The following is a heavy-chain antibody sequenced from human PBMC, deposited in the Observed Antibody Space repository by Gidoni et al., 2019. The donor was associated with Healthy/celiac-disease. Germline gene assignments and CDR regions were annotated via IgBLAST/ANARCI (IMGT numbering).Heavy chain of an antibody. CDR3: AREGYSGYDPTYYYYGMDV. D-gene: IGHD5-12*01. Sequence: EVQLVESGGGLIQPGGSLRLSCAASGFTVISNYMSWVRQAPGKGLEWVSVIDSGGSTYYADSVKGRFTISRDNSKNTLYLQMNSLRAEDTAVYYCAREGYSGYDPTYYYYGMDVWGQGTTVTVSS. J-gene: IGHJ6*02. CDR2: IDSGGST. CDR1: GFTVISNY. V-gene: IGHV3-53*01.